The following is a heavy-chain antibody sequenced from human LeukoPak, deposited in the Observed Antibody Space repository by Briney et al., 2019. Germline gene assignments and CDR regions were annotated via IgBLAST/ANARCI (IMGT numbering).Heavy chain of an antibody. CDR1: GFTLSTYD. CDR2: IDIPGNT. V-gene: IGHV3-13*01. CDR3: ARAVAGTHWLDP. D-gene: IGHD6-19*01. Sequence: PGGSLRLSCAASGFTLSTYDMHWVRQPPGKGLEWVSGIDIPGNTYYPDSVKGRITISRESAKNSLYLQMNSLRAGDTAVYYCARAVAGTHWLDPWGQGTLVTVSS. J-gene: IGHJ5*02.